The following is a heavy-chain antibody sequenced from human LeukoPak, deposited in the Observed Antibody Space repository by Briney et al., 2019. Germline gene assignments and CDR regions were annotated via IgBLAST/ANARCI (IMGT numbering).Heavy chain of an antibody. CDR2: ISYDGSNK. V-gene: IGHV3-30*03. CDR1: GFTSRSNS. D-gene: IGHD1-26*01. Sequence: AGGSLRPSCAASGFTSRSNSMNWVRQAPGKGLEWVAVISYDGSNKYYADSVKGRFTISRDNPKNTLYLQMNSLRAEDTAVYYCARFSGGSYSREGAFDIWGQGTMVTVSS. J-gene: IGHJ3*02. CDR3: ARFSGGSYSREGAFDI.